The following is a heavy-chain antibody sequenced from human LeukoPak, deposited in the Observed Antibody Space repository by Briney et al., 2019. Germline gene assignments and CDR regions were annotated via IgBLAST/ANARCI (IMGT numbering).Heavy chain of an antibody. Sequence: QAGGSLRLSCAASGFTFSSYWMSWVRQAPGKGLEWVANIKQDGSAKYYVDSVKGRFTISRDNAKNSLYLQMNSLGAEDTAVYYCARDAPLGGVVTPRAFDIWGQGTMVTVSS. CDR3: ARDAPLGGVVTPRAFDI. V-gene: IGHV3-7*01. CDR1: GFTFSSYW. J-gene: IGHJ3*02. D-gene: IGHD4-23*01. CDR2: IKQDGSAK.